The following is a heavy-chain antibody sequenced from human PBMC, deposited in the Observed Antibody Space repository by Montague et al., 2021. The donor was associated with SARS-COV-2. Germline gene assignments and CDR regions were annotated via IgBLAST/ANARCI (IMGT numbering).Heavy chain of an antibody. J-gene: IGHJ5*02. CDR3: ARDLGHRYVAGWFDP. CDR2: IYYSGST. V-gene: IGHV4-31*03. Sequence: TLSLTCTVSSGSISSGVSISSGGYYWSWIRQHPGNGLEWIGYIYYSGSTSYNPSLKSRVTISLDTSKNQFSLKLSSVTAADTAVYYFARDLGHRYVAGWFDPWGQGTLVTVSS. D-gene: IGHD5-18*01. CDR1: SGSISSGVSISSGGYY.